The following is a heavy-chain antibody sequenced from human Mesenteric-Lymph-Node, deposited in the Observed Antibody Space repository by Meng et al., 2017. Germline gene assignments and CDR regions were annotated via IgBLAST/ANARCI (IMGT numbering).Heavy chain of an antibody. CDR2: INPNSGGT. CDR3: ARTMVRGVILPFDH. D-gene: IGHD3-10*01. V-gene: IGHV1-2*02. CDR1: GYTFTTYA. Sequence: ASVKVSCKASGYTFTTYAVQWVRQAPGQRLEWMGWINPNSGGTNYAQKFQGRVTMTRDTSISTAYMELSRLRSDDTAVYYCARTMVRGVILPFDHWGQGTLVTVSS. J-gene: IGHJ4*02.